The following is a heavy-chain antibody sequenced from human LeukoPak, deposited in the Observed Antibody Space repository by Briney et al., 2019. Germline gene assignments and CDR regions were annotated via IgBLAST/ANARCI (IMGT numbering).Heavy chain of an antibody. CDR2: IYSGGST. J-gene: IGHJ4*02. CDR1: GFTVSSNY. Sequence: GGSLSLTCAASGFTVSSNYMSWVRQAPGKGLEWVSVIYSGGSTYYAASVKSRVTISRDNSKNTLYLQMNRRRAEDTAVYCCARDTAWGERTLRTVSS. D-gene: IGHD5-18*01. CDR3: ARDTA. V-gene: IGHV3-53*01.